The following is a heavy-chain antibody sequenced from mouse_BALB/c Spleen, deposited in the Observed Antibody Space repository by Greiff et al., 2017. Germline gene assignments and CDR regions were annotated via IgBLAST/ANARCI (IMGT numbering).Heavy chain of an antibody. Sequence: EVKVVESGGGLVKPGGSLKISCAASGFTFSSYAMSWVRQTPEKRLEWVASISSGGSTYYPDSVKGRFTISRDNARNILYLQMSSLRSEDTAMYYCARGDGYPLYFDYWGQGTTLTVSS. CDR1: GFTFSSYA. CDR3: ARGDGYPLYFDY. D-gene: IGHD2-3*01. V-gene: IGHV5-6-5*01. J-gene: IGHJ2*01. CDR2: ISSGGST.